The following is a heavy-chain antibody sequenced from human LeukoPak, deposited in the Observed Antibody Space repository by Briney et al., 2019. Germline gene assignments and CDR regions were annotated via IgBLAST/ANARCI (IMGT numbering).Heavy chain of an antibody. J-gene: IGHJ4*02. V-gene: IGHV3-30*03. Sequence: GGSLRLSCAASGFTFSNYGLHWVRQAPGKGLEWLAVISYDGSNKYYADSVKGRFTITRDNSHNTLYLQLNSPRPDDTGVYSCARGVGAVLYFDVWGQGSLVTVSS. D-gene: IGHD1-26*01. CDR2: ISYDGSNK. CDR1: GFTFSNYG. CDR3: ARGVGAVLYFDV.